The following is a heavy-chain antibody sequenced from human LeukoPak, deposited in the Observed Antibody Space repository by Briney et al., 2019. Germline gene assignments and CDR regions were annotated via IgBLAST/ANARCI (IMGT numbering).Heavy chain of an antibody. CDR1: GFVFSIYT. CDR3: VKDFGRVRGTPDS. Sequence: QTGGSLRLSCSASGFVFSIYTMYWVRQAPGKGPEYVSTISGSGNGFNIYYADSVKGRFTISRDDSKSILYLQMNGLRSEDTAVYYCVKDFGRVRGTPDSWGQGTLVTVSS. J-gene: IGHJ4*02. CDR2: ISGSGNGFNI. V-gene: IGHV3-64D*06. D-gene: IGHD3-16*01.